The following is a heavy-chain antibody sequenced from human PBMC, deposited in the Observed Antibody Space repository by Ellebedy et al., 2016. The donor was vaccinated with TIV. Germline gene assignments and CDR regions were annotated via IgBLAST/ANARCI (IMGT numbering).Heavy chain of an antibody. CDR2: INPSGDSS. CDR3: ARDSGWLIFSFDY. J-gene: IGHJ4*02. CDR1: GYNFISYY. Sequence: AASVKVSYKASGYNFISYYMHWVRQAPGQGLEWIGIINPSGDSSSDAQKFQDRVTMTRYTSTNTVYMELRNLRPEDTAIYYCARDSGWLIFSFDYWGQGTPVTVSS. V-gene: IGHV1-46*01. D-gene: IGHD3-10*01.